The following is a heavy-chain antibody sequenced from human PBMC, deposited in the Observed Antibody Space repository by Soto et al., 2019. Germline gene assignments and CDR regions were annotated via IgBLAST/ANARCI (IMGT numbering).Heavy chain of an antibody. V-gene: IGHV3-23*01. D-gene: IGHD1-26*01. CDR1: GFTINSHA. J-gene: IGHJ3*01. CDR2: IGPRGRDT. Sequence: PGGSLTLSSAVSGFTINSHAMGWARQAPGKGLEWVSAIGPRGRDTYYADSVKGRFTISRDNSKNTVSLQMNSLRAEDTAVYYCAILGGTYYAFDFWGQGTLVTVSS. CDR3: AILGGTYYAFDF.